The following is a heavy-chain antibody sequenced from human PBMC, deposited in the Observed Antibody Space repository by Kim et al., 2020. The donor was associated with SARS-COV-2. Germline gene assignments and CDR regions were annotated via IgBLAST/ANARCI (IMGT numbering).Heavy chain of an antibody. V-gene: IGHV7-4-1*02. Sequence: ASVKVSCKASGYTFTSYAMNWVRQAPGQGLEWMGWINTNTGNPTYAQGFTGRFVFSLDTSVSTAYLQISSLKAEDTAVYYCARTPQAYYYDSSGLFDYWGQGTLVTVSS. J-gene: IGHJ4*02. CDR1: GYTFTSYA. D-gene: IGHD3-22*01. CDR2: INTNTGNP. CDR3: ARTPQAYYYDSSGLFDY.